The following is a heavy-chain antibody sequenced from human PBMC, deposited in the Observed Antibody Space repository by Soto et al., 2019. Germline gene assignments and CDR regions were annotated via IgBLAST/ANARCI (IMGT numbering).Heavy chain of an antibody. V-gene: IGHV3-21*04. CDR1: GFTFSSYS. CDR3: AKTPYSSSSGTFDV. Sequence: GGSLRLSCAASGFTFSSYSMNWVRQAPGKGLEWVSCISSSSGYTYYADSVKGRFTVSRDNSKNTLYVQMNSLRAEDTAVYYCAKTPYSSSSGTFDVWGQGTMVTVSS. J-gene: IGHJ3*01. CDR2: ISSSSGYT. D-gene: IGHD6-6*01.